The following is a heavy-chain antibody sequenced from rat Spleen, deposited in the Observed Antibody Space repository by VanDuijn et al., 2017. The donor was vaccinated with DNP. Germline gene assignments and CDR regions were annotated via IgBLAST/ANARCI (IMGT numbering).Heavy chain of an antibody. Sequence: EVQLVESGGGLVRPGRSLKLSCATSGFTFSDCNMPWVRQAPKKGLEWVATIIYDGSRTYYRNSVKGRFTISRDNAKSTLYLQMDSLRSEDTATYYCTTFEGRDAWGQGTSVTVSS. V-gene: IGHV5S10*01. J-gene: IGHJ4*01. CDR1: GFTFSDCN. D-gene: IGHD1-11*01. CDR2: IIYDGSRT. CDR3: TTFEGRDA.